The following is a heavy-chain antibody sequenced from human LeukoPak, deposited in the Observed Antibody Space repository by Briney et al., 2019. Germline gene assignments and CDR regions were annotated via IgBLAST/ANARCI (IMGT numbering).Heavy chain of an antibody. V-gene: IGHV3-23*01. CDR1: GFTFSSYA. CDR3: AKDNRFGELFVYDY. CDR2: ISGSGGRT. D-gene: IGHD3-10*01. Sequence: GGSLRLSCAASGFTFSSYALSWVRQAPGKGLEWVSGISGSGGRTYYADSVKGRFTISRDNSKNTLYLQMNSLRAEDTAVYYCAKDNRFGELFVYDYWGQGTLVTVSS. J-gene: IGHJ4*02.